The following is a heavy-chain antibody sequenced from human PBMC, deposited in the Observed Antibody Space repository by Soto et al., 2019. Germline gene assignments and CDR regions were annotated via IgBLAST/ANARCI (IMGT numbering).Heavy chain of an antibody. Sequence: VQLLESGGGLVQPGGSLRLSCAASGFTFSSYAMSWVRQAPGKGLEWVSAISGSGGSTYYADSVKGRFTISRDNSKNTLYLQMNSLRAEDTAVYYCAKDSCSSTSCQKRYFDYWGQGTLVTVSS. V-gene: IGHV3-23*01. CDR3: AKDSCSSTSCQKRYFDY. D-gene: IGHD2-2*01. CDR1: GFTFSSYA. J-gene: IGHJ4*02. CDR2: ISGSGGST.